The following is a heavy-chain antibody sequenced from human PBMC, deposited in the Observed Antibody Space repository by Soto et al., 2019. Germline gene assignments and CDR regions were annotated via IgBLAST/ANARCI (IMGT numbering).Heavy chain of an antibody. CDR1: GFTFSAYA. V-gene: IGHV3-23*01. CDR3: AKTGATYCSGSICVTDVFDI. Sequence: GGSLRLSCAASGFTFSAYAMNWVRQAPGKGLEWVSGISGSGGGTYYADSVKGRFTISRDNPKNMLYLQMNSLRAEDTAVYYCAKTGATYCSGSICVTDVFDIWGQGTMVTVSS. D-gene: IGHD2-15*01. J-gene: IGHJ3*02. CDR2: ISGSGGGT.